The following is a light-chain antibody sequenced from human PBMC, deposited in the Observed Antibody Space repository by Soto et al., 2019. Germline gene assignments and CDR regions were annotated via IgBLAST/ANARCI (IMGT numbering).Light chain of an antibody. CDR1: QSVSSY. J-gene: IGKJ5*01. V-gene: IGKV3-11*01. CDR3: QQRSNWLSVT. CDR2: DAS. Sequence: EIVLTQSPATLSLSPGERVTLSCRASQSVSSYLAWYQQKPGQAPRLLIYDASNRATGVPARFSGSGSATVFTLTISSLEAEDFAVDYCQQRSNWLSVTFGQGTRLEIK.